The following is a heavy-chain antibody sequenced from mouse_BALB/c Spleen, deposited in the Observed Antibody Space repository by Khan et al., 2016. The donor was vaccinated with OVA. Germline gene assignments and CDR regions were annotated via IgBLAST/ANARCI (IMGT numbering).Heavy chain of an antibody. J-gene: IGHJ3*01. CDR1: GYTFTNYW. V-gene: IGHV1-69*02. CDR2: IYPSDSYT. Sequence: QVQLKQSGTELVRPGASVKLSCKASGYTFTNYWINWVKQRPGQGLEWIGNIYPSDSYTNYNKKFKDKATLTVDKSSSTASRQLNSPTSEDSVVYYCTREGVDGSSCAYWGQGTLVTVSA. D-gene: IGHD2-3*01. CDR3: TREGVDGSSCAY.